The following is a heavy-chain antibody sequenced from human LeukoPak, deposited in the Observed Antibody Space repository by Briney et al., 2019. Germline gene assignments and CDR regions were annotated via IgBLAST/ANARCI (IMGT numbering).Heavy chain of an antibody. CDR1: GGSVSSGSYY. Sequence: SETLSLTCTVSGGSVSSGSYYWSWIRQPPEKGLEWIGYIYYSGSTNYNPSLKSRVTISVDTSKNQFSLKLSSVTAADTAVYYCARTYYDILTGYREFDYWGQGTTVTVSS. CDR3: ARTYYDILTGYREFDY. V-gene: IGHV4-61*01. J-gene: IGHJ4*03. CDR2: IYYSGST. D-gene: IGHD3-9*01.